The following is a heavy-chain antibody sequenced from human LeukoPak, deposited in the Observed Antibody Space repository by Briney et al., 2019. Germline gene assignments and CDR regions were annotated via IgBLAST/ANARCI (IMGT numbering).Heavy chain of an antibody. Sequence: SETLSLTCAVSGYSISSGYYWGWIRQPPGKGLEWIGSIYYSGSTYYNPSLKSRVTISVDTSKNQFSLKLSSVTAADTAVYYCASYRYDILTGSHPLDYWGQGTLVTVSS. J-gene: IGHJ4*02. CDR1: GYSISSGYY. CDR3: ASYRYDILTGSHPLDY. D-gene: IGHD3-9*01. CDR2: IYYSGST. V-gene: IGHV4-38-2*01.